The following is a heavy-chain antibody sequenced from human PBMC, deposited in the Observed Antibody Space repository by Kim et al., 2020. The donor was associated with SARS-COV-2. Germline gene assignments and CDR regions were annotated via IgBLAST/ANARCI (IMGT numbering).Heavy chain of an antibody. CDR3: ARERVDSSGWQVDAFDI. J-gene: IGHJ3*02. V-gene: IGHV7-4-1*02. D-gene: IGHD3-22*01. Sequence: ASVKVSCKASGYTFTSYAMNWVRQAPGQGLEWMGWINTNTGNPTYAQGFTGRFVFSLDTSVSTAYLQISSLKAEDTAVYYCARERVDSSGWQVDAFDIWGQGTMVTVSS. CDR1: GYTFTSYA. CDR2: INTNTGNP.